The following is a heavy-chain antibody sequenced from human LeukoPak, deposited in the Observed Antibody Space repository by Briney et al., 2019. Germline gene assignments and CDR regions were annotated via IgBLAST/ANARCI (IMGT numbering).Heavy chain of an antibody. CDR2: INPGSGDT. CDR1: GYTFSAYY. J-gene: IGHJ4*02. Sequence: ASVKVSCKASGYTFSAYYIHWVRQAPGQGFEWMGWINPGSGDTKYAQKFLGSVTMTRNTSYTTAYMELSSLRSDDTAVYFCARPRGPRYGDLFDYWGQGTLVTVSS. D-gene: IGHD2-21*02. V-gene: IGHV1-2*02. CDR3: ARPRGPRYGDLFDY.